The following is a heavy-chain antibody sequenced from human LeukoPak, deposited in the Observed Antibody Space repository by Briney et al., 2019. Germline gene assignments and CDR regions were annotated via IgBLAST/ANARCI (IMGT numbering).Heavy chain of an antibody. CDR1: GYTFTDYF. V-gene: IGHV1-2*02. CDR3: ARVNGYGDNSPFDY. Sequence: ASVKVSCKAPGYTFTDYFMHWVRQAPGQGLEWMGWINPNSSGTDYAQKFQGRVTMTRDTSISTAYMELSRLRSDDTAMYYCARVNGYGDNSPFDYWGQGTLVTVSS. CDR2: INPNSSGT. D-gene: IGHD4-23*01. J-gene: IGHJ4*02.